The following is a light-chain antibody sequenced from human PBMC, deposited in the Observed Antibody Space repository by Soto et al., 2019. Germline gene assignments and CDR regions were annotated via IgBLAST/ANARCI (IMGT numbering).Light chain of an antibody. CDR3: QHYDSYPYT. J-gene: IGKJ2*01. Sequence: DIQMTQSPSTLSTSVGDRVTITCRASQSISIWLAWYQQKPGKAPNLLIYKASNLKSGVPSRFSGSGSGTEFTLTISSLQPDDFATYYCQHYDSYPYTFGQGTKLEIK. CDR2: KAS. CDR1: QSISIW. V-gene: IGKV1-5*03.